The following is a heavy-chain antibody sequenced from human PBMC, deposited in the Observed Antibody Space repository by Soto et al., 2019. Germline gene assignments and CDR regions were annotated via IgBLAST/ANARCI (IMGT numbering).Heavy chain of an antibody. J-gene: IGHJ4*02. CDR2: INGGGENT. CDR3: TTHTYCDFWPGHYYYLDF. CDR1: RFSFNTFA. Sequence: SLRLSCVTSRFSFNTFAMSWVREAPGKGLGWDSAINGGGENTYYADSVKVRFTISPDNSKNTHYLQIDSRRAEDTAVNNCTTHTYCDFWPGHYYYLDFWGQGTLATVSS. V-gene: IGHV3-23*01. D-gene: IGHD3-3*01.